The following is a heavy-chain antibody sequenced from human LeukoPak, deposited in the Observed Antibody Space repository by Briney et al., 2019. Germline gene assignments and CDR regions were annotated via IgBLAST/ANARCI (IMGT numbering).Heavy chain of an antibody. Sequence: PGGSLRLSCSASGFTFSSYAMHWVRQAPGKGLEYVSAISSNGGSTYYADSVEGRFTISRDNSKNTLYLQMSSLRAEDTAVYYCVKDQGGYSSSWPYYYYYYGMDVWGQGTTVTVSS. V-gene: IGHV3-64D*06. J-gene: IGHJ6*02. D-gene: IGHD6-13*01. CDR2: ISSNGGST. CDR1: GFTFSSYA. CDR3: VKDQGGYSSSWPYYYYYYGMDV.